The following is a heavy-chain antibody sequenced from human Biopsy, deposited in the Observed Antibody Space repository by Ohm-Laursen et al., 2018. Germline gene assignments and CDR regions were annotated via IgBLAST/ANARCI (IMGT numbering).Heavy chain of an antibody. D-gene: IGHD4-23*01. CDR3: AKGGGVGGALDY. V-gene: IGHV4-4*07. CDR1: GASMSGSY. Sequence: SETLSLTCIVSGASMSGSYWTWIRQAAGEGLEWIGRVYTSGSTNYNPSLESRVTMSIDTSKNQFSLRLTSVTAADTAVYYCAKGGGVGGALDYWGQGTLVTVSS. CDR2: VYTSGST. J-gene: IGHJ4*02.